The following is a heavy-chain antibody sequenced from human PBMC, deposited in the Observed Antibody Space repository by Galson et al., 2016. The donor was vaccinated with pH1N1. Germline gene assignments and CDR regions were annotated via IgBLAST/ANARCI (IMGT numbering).Heavy chain of an antibody. CDR2: IKHDGSEK. J-gene: IGHJ3*01. Sequence: SLRLSCAGSGFTFSNYWMTWVRQAPGKGLEWVANIKHDGSEKFYVASVKGRFTISRDNAKNSLYLQMNSLRAEDTAVYYCARAIAAADSAWGQGTMVTASS. V-gene: IGHV3-7*01. D-gene: IGHD6-13*01. CDR3: ARAIAAADSA. CDR1: GFTFSNYW.